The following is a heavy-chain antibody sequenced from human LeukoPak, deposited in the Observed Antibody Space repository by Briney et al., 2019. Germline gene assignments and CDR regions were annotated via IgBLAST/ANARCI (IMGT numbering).Heavy chain of an antibody. J-gene: IGHJ4*02. D-gene: IGHD3-16*02. CDR3: ARDLYDYVWGSYRYGFDY. CDR2: MNPNSGNT. Sequence: ASVKVSCKASGYSFTSYDINWVRQAAGQGLEWMGWMNPNSGNTGYGQKFQGRVTMTRSTSMTTAYMELSSLRSEDTAVYYCARDLYDYVWGSYRYGFDYWGQGTLVTVSS. CDR1: GYSFTSYD. V-gene: IGHV1-8*01.